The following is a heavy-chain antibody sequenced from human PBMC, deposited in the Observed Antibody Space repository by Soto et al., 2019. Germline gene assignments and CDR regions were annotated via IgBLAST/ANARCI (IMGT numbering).Heavy chain of an antibody. J-gene: IGHJ4*02. V-gene: IGHV3-30-3*01. CDR1: GFTFSTYA. CDR2: ISYGGSKK. CDR3: ARDSHCGGDCSLYYFDY. D-gene: IGHD2-21*02. Sequence: QVPLVESGGGVVQPGRPLRLSCAASGFTFSTYAMYWVRQAPGKGLEWVAVISYGGSKKYYADSVKGRFTISRDNPKNRLYLQMNSLRADDTAVYYCARDSHCGGDCSLYYFDYWGQGTLVTVSS.